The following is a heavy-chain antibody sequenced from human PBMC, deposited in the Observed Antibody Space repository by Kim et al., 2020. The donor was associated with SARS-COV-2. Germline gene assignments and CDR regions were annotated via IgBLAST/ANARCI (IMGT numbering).Heavy chain of an antibody. D-gene: IGHD3-22*01. J-gene: IGHJ4*01. CDR3: AIKTYYYDSSEYLFEY. V-gene: IGHV3-53*01. CDR1: GFTISTNY. Sequence: GGSLRLSCAASGFTISTNYMNWVRQTPGKGLEWVSVLYSGGNTYYADSVKGRFAISRDDSENTLYLQMNSLRAEDTAVYYCAIKTYYYDSSEYLFEYWG. CDR2: LYSGGNT.